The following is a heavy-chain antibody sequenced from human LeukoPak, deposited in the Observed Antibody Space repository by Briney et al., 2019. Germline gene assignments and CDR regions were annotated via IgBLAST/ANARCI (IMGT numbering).Heavy chain of an antibody. CDR2: IQDDGAVK. CDR1: GFTFNSYG. Sequence: PGGSLRLSCAASGFTFNSYGMHWVRQAPGKGLEWVAFIQDDGAVKYYADSVKGRFTISRDNAKNSLYLQMNSLRAEDTAVYYCASGNYVPIGFDYWGQGTLVTVSS. V-gene: IGHV3-30*02. J-gene: IGHJ4*02. CDR3: ASGNYVPIGFDY. D-gene: IGHD4-11*01.